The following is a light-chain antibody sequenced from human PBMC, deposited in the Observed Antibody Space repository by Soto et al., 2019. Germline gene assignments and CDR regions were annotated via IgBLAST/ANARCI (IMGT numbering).Light chain of an antibody. Sequence: DIRMTQSPSSLSASVGDRVTITCRARQGIRNDLGWYQQKTGKAPKRLIYAASSLQSGVPSRFSGSGSGTEFTLAISSLQPEDFATYYCLQHNSYPLTFGPGTKVDIK. CDR1: QGIRND. J-gene: IGKJ3*01. CDR2: AAS. V-gene: IGKV1-17*01. CDR3: LQHNSYPLT.